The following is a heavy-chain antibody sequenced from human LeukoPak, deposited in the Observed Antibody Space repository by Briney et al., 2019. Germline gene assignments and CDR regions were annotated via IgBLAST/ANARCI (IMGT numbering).Heavy chain of an antibody. V-gene: IGHV3-74*01. CDR2: INTDGSRT. CDR1: GFTFTTYW. D-gene: IGHD5-24*01. Sequence: GGSLRLSCAASGFTFTTYWMHWVRQAPGKGLVWLSRINTDGSRTNYADSVKGRFIISRDNTKNTLFLQMNSLRAGDTGVYYCARVMADSDNWFDPWGQGTLVTVSS. J-gene: IGHJ5*02. CDR3: ARVMADSDNWFDP.